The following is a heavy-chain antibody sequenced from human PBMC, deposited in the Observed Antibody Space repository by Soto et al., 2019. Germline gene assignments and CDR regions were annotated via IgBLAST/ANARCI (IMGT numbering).Heavy chain of an antibody. CDR3: AVRVLEWDV. J-gene: IGHJ6*02. Sequence: SETLSLTCTVSGGSIRSGDYYWNWIRQPPGKGLEWIGYIYYSGTADYNPSLKSRLTILVDTSKNQFSLRLSSVTAADTAVYYCAVRVLEWDVWGQGTTVTVSS. V-gene: IGHV4-30-4*01. CDR1: GGSIRSGDYY. CDR2: IYYSGTA. D-gene: IGHD3-3*01.